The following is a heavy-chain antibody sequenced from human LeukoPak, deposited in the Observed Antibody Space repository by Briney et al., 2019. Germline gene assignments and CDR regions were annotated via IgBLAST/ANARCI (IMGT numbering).Heavy chain of an antibody. CDR2: IYYSGSA. Sequence: SETLSLTCTVSGGSVSSNIYYWNCIRQPPGMGLEWSGYIYYSGSANYNPSLKSRVTMSVDTSKNQYPLKLSSVTAADTAVYYCARGRLAYCSSTSCYVGEDYCYGMDVWGQGTTVTVSS. CDR1: GGSVSSNIYY. V-gene: IGHV4-61*01. CDR3: ARGRLAYCSSTSCYVGEDYCYGMDV. J-gene: IGHJ6*02. D-gene: IGHD2-2*01.